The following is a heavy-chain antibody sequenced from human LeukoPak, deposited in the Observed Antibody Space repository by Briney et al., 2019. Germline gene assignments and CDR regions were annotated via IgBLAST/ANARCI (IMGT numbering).Heavy chain of an antibody. CDR3: ASRRCSNGICPFEY. D-gene: IGHD2-8*01. CDR1: GFTFSNAW. J-gene: IGHJ4*02. Sequence: GGSLRLSCAASGFTFSNAWMSWVRQAPGKGLEWVGRIKSKTDGGTTDYAAPVKGRFTISRDNARKSVFLQMSSLNAEDTAVYYCASRRCSNGICPFEYWGQGTLVTVST. CDR2: IKSKTDGGTT. V-gene: IGHV3-15*01.